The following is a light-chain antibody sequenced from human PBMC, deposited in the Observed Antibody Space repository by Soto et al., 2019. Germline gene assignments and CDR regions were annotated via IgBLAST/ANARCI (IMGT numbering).Light chain of an antibody. J-gene: IGKJ2*01. Sequence: AIRMTQSPSSFSASTGDRVTITCRASQGISSYLAWYQQKPGKAPKLLIYAASTLQSGVPSRFSGSGSGTDFPLTISCLQPEDFATYYRQQYYSYPYTFVQGTKLEIK. CDR1: QGISSY. CDR3: QQYYSYPYT. CDR2: AAS. V-gene: IGKV1-8*01.